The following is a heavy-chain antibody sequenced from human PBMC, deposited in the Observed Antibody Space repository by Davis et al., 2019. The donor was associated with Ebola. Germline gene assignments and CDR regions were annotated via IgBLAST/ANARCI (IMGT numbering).Heavy chain of an antibody. D-gene: IGHD6-13*01. CDR1: GYNFPNFW. Sequence: GESLKISFNCSGYNFPNFWIGWVRPLPGKGLEWVGIIHLGDSDTRYRPSFQGQVMISADKSINTAYLQWSSLRASDTAMYYCARQKSWGSSWYLAYWGQGTLVTVSS. CDR2: IHLGDSDT. J-gene: IGHJ4*02. CDR3: ARQKSWGSSWYLAY. V-gene: IGHV5-51*01.